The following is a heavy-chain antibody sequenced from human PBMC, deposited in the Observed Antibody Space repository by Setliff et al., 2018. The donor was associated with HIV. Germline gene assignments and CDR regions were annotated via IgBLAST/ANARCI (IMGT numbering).Heavy chain of an antibody. CDR1: GFALRTYGVR. CDR3: ARMRTDASGLFDY. J-gene: IGHJ4*02. V-gene: IGHV2-70*04. CDR2: IDWDDDK. Sequence: SGPTLVNPTQTLTLTCTFSGFALRTYGVRVNWIRQSPGKALEWLARIDWDDDKFYSTSLKTRLTIPRDTSENQVVLTMTNMNPMDTATYYCARMRTDASGLFDYWGQGILVTGSS. D-gene: IGHD6-19*01.